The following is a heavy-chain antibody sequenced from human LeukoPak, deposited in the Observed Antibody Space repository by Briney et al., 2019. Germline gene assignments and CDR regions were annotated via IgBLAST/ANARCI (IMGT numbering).Heavy chain of an antibody. CDR2: ISTGDRT. Sequence: GGSLRPSCAASGFTFSSYAMNWVRQAPGKGLEWVAGISTGDRTSHAESVKGRFTISRDKTKDTLYLQINSRSAEGTAVYYCAKDATASPYFHWFDNWGQGKQLIVSS. D-gene: IGHD3-9*01. V-gene: IGHV3-23*01. J-gene: IGHJ4*02. CDR1: GFTFSSYA. CDR3: AKDATASPYFHWFDN.